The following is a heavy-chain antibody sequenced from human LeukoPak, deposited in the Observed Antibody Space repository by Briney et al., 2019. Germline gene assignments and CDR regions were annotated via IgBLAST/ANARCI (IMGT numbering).Heavy chain of an antibody. D-gene: IGHD5-12*01. J-gene: IGHJ4*02. V-gene: IGHV3-23*01. CDR2: ISTTGADT. Sequence: GGSLRLSCAASGFTFSSYAMNWVRKAPGKGLEWVSAISTTGADTNYEDSVKGRFAISRDNSKNTMYLQMNSLRAEDTAVFYCAKRNSGYDLYYFDYWGQGTLVTVSS. CDR3: AKRNSGYDLYYFDY. CDR1: GFTFSSYA.